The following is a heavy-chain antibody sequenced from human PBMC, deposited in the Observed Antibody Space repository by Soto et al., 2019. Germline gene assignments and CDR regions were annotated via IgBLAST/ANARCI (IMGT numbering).Heavy chain of an antibody. CDR1: GFTFSSYG. V-gene: IGHV3-33*01. J-gene: IGHJ4*02. Sequence: QVQLVESGGGVVQPGRSLRLSCAASGFTFSSYGMHWVRQAPGKGLEWVAVIWYDGSNKYYADSVKGRFTISRDNSKNTLYLQMNSLRAEDTAVYYCARTYGGNSGGVDYWGQGTLVTVSS. CDR3: ARTYGGNSGGVDY. D-gene: IGHD4-17*01. CDR2: IWYDGSNK.